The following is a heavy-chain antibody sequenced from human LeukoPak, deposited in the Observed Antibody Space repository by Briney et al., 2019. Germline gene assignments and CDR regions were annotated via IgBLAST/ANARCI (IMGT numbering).Heavy chain of an antibody. J-gene: IGHJ6*03. CDR2: INHSGST. D-gene: IGHD2-2*01. CDR1: AGSISSWSYY. Sequence: SETLSLTCTVSAGSISSWSYYWSWIRQPPGKGLEWIGEINHSGSTNYHPSLKSRVPISVDTSKNQFSLKLSSVTAADTAVYYCARGAVDCSSTSRCTAFYYYYYYMDVWGKGTTVTVSS. V-gene: IGHV4-39*07. CDR3: ARGAVDCSSTSRCTAFYYYYYYMDV.